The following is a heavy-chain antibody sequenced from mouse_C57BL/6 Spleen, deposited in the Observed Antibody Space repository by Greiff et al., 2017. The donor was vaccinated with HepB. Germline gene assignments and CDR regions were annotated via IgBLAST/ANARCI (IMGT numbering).Heavy chain of an antibody. CDR1: GYSITSGYY. CDR3: ARERYDGYYVSFAY. V-gene: IGHV3-6*01. Sequence: EVKVEESGPGLVKPSQSLSLTCSVTGYSITSGYYWNWIRQFPGNKLEWMGYISYDGSNNYNPSLKNRISITRDTSKNQFFLKLNSVTTEDTATYYCARERYDGYYVSFAYWGQGTLVTVSA. CDR2: ISYDGSN. J-gene: IGHJ3*01. D-gene: IGHD2-3*01.